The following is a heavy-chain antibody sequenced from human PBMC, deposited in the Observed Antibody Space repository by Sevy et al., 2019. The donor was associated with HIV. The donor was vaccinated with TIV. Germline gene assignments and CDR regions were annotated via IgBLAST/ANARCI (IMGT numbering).Heavy chain of an antibody. V-gene: IGHV1-69*13. Sequence: ASVKVSCKASGGLFKSYGISWVRQAPGRGLEWMGGITPSFGTSTYAQKFQVRLTVTADESTNTVYMELSSLRSDDTAVYYCARALRPSGIVDAGYDYGVDVWGQGTTVSVSS. CDR3: ARALRPSGIVDAGYDYGVDV. CDR2: ITPSFGTS. CDR1: GGLFKSYG. J-gene: IGHJ6*02. D-gene: IGHD1-1*01.